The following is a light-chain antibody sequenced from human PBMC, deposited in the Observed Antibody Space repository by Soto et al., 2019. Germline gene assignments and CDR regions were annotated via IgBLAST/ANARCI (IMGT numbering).Light chain of an antibody. V-gene: IGLV1-51*01. CDR3: ATWDGSLLAEV. J-gene: IGLJ2*01. CDR2: DNN. CDR1: SSNIGNNY. Sequence: QSVLTQPPSVSAAPGQKVTISCSGSSSNIGNNYVSWYQQLPGTAPKLLIYDNNKRPSGIPDRFSGSKSGSSGTLDITGLQSGDEADYYCATWDGSLLAEVFGGGTKVTVL.